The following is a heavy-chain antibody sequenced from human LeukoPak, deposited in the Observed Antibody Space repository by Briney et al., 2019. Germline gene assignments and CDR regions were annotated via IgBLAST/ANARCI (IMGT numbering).Heavy chain of an antibody. V-gene: IGHV3-7*01. Sequence: GGSLRLSCAASGFTFSRYWMSWVRQAPGKGLEWVANIKEDESKTYYVDSVKGRFTISRDNAEKSLFLQMNSLRAEDTAVYYCARDASLYCAGDTCYWAFDRWGQGTLVTVS. CDR1: GFTFSRYW. D-gene: IGHD2-21*02. CDR3: ARDASLYCAGDTCYWAFDR. J-gene: IGHJ5*02. CDR2: IKEDESKT.